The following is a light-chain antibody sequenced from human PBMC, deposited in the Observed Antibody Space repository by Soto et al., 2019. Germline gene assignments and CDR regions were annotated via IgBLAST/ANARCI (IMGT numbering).Light chain of an antibody. Sequence: IVMTQSPATLSVSPGEGVTLSCRASENVGTNLAWYQQKPGQAPRLLIYGSSTRAIGIPATFSGSGFGTEFTLTISSLQSEESAVYYCQQYNNWGLSFGGGTKLEIK. CDR1: ENVGTN. J-gene: IGKJ4*01. V-gene: IGKV3D-15*01. CDR2: GSS. CDR3: QQYNNWGLS.